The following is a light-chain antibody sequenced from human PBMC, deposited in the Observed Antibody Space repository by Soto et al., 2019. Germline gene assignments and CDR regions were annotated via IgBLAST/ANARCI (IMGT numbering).Light chain of an antibody. CDR1: QSVSSSY. CDR3: QQYGSSPPIT. V-gene: IGKV3-20*01. J-gene: IGKJ4*01. CDR2: GAS. Sequence: EIVLTQSPGTLSLSPGERATLSCRASQSVSSSYLAWNQQKPGQAPRLLIYGASSRATGIPDRFSGSGSGTDFTLTITTLEPEDYAVYYCQQYGSSPPITFGAGTKVEIK.